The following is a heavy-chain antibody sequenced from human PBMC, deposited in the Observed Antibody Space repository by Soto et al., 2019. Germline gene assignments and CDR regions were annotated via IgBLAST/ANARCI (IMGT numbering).Heavy chain of an antibody. J-gene: IGHJ4*02. CDR1: GFTFSSYA. CDR3: ARDPRDRYYYDSSGYFY. V-gene: IGHV3-30-3*01. D-gene: IGHD3-22*01. Sequence: PGGSLRLSCAASGFTFSSYAMHWVRQAPGKGLEWVADISYDGSNKYYADSVKGRFTISRDNSKNTLYLQMNSLRAEDTAVYYCARDPRDRYYYDSSGYFYWGQGTLVTVSS. CDR2: ISYDGSNK.